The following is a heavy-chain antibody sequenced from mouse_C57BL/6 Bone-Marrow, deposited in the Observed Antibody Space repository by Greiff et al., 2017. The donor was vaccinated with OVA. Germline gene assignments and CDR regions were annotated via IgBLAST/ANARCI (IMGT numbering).Heavy chain of an antibody. D-gene: IGHD1-1*01. CDR3: TTVYYYGSSWDY. V-gene: IGHV14-4*01. J-gene: IGHJ2*01. Sequence: VQLKQSGAELVRPGASVKLSCTASGFNIKDDYMHWVKQRPEQGLEWIGWIDPENGDTEYASKFQGKATITADTSSNTAYLQLSSLTSEDTAVYYCTTVYYYGSSWDYWGQGTTLTVSS. CDR2: IDPENGDT. CDR1: GFNIKDDY.